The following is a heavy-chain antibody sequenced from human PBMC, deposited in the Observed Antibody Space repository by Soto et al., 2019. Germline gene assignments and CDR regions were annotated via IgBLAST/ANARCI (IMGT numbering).Heavy chain of an antibody. CDR2: VYYSGST. D-gene: IGHD6-13*01. V-gene: IGHV4-59*11. CDR3: ARVFSDSSSFFDP. CDR1: GDSISPHY. Sequence: SETLSLTCTVSGDSISPHYWTWVRRPPGKGLEWVGYVYYSGSTKYNPSLKSRLTISVDTSRNQFSLKLSSVTAADTAVYYCARVFSDSSSFFDPWGQGTLVTVSS. J-gene: IGHJ5*02.